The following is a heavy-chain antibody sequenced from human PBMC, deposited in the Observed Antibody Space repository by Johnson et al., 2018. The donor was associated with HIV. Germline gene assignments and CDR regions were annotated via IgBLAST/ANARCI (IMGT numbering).Heavy chain of an antibody. Sequence: EVQLVESGGGLVQPGGSLRLSCAASGFTFSDYAMHWVRQAPGKGLEYVSAINNNGGGAYYANSVRGRFTVSRDNSKNTLYLQMGSLRAEDTAVYYCARVGSGSYYARDAFDVWGQGTMVTVSS. V-gene: IGHV3-64*01. CDR1: GFTFSDYA. CDR2: INNNGGGA. J-gene: IGHJ3*01. CDR3: ARVGSGSYYARDAFDV. D-gene: IGHD1-26*01.